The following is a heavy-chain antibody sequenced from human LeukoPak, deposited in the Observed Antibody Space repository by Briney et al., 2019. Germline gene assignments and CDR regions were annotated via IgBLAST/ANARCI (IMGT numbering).Heavy chain of an antibody. J-gene: IGHJ6*02. CDR1: GGSISSYY. D-gene: IGHD2-21*01. Sequence: PSETLSLTCTVSGGSISSYYWSWIRQPAGKGLEWIGRIYTSGSTNYNPSLKSQVTMSVDTSKNQFSLKLSSVTAADTAVYYCARVCGGGGCDHYYYGMDVWGQGTTVTVSS. CDR2: IYTSGST. V-gene: IGHV4-4*07. CDR3: ARVCGGGGCDHYYYGMDV.